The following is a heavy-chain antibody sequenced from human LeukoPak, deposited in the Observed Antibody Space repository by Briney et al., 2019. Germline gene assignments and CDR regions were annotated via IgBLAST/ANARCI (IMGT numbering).Heavy chain of an antibody. Sequence: SETLSLTCTVSGGSISSYYWSWIRQPPGKGLEWIGYIYYSGSTNYNPSLKSRVTISVDTSKNQFSLKLSSVAAADTAIYYCAKGAGGFSYYNWFDPWGQGTLVTVSS. J-gene: IGHJ5*02. CDR3: AKGAGGFSYYNWFDP. CDR2: IYYSGST. D-gene: IGHD5-18*01. CDR1: GGSISSYY. V-gene: IGHV4-59*12.